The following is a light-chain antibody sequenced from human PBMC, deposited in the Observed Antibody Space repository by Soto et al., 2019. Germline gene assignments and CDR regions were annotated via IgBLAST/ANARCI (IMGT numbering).Light chain of an antibody. Sequence: QSALTQPASVSGSPGQSITISCTGSYNDVGAYNYVSWYQQHPGKAPKLIIYEVNNQPSGVSHRFSGSKSGNTASLTISGLQADDEADYYCASYTISSTRVFGGGTKVTVL. CDR3: ASYTISSTRV. CDR2: EVN. V-gene: IGLV2-14*01. CDR1: YNDVGAYNY. J-gene: IGLJ3*02.